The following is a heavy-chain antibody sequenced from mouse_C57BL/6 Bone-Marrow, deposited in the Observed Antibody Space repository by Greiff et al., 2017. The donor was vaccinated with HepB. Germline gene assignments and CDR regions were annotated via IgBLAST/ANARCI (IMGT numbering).Heavy chain of an antibody. Sequence: VQLVESGAELVRPGASVTLSCKASGYTFTDYEMHWVKQTPVHGLEWIGAIDPETGGTAYNQKFKGKAILTADKSSSTAYMELRSLTSEDSAVYYCTRSYSNYWNYAMDYWGQGTSVTVSS. V-gene: IGHV1-15*01. J-gene: IGHJ4*01. CDR3: TRSYSNYWNYAMDY. D-gene: IGHD2-5*01. CDR1: GYTFTDYE. CDR2: IDPETGGT.